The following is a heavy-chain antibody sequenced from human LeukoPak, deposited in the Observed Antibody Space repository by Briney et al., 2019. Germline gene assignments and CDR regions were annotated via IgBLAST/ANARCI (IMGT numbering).Heavy chain of an antibody. CDR2: ISSSGST. D-gene: IGHD1-26*01. J-gene: IGHJ4*02. CDR1: GGSISGYY. Sequence: SETLPLTCTFSGGSISGYYWNWIRQPPGKGLEWIGYISSSGSTNYNPSLKSRVTISLDTSKNQFSLNLNSVTAADTAVYYCARALVRSGSYYDFDFWGQGTLVTVSS. V-gene: IGHV4-59*01. CDR3: ARALVRSGSYYDFDF.